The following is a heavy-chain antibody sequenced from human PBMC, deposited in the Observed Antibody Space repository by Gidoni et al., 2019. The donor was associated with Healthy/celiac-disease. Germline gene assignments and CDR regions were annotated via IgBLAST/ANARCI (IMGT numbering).Heavy chain of an antibody. CDR2: ISSSSSYI. V-gene: IGHV3-21*01. J-gene: IGHJ6*02. D-gene: IGHD3-16*01. CDR1: GFTFSSYS. CDR3: ARDWGDYVWGDYYYGMDV. Sequence: EVQLVESGGGLVKPGGSLRLSCAASGFTFSSYSMNWVRQAPGKGLEWVSSISSSSSYIYYADSVKGRFTISRDNAKNSLYLQMNSLRAEDTAVYYCARDWGDYVWGDYYYGMDVWGQGTTVTVSS.